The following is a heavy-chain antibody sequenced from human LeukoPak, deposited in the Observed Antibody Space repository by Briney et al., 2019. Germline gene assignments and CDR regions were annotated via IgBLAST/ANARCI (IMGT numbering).Heavy chain of an antibody. J-gene: IGHJ6*03. CDR3: AREAYDWAWYYYMDV. D-gene: IGHD3-16*01. CDR2: IIPILGIA. Sequence: SVKVSCKASGGTFSSYAISWARQAPGQGLEWMGRIIPILGIANYAQKFQGRVTITADKSTSTAYMELSSLRAEDTAVYYCAREAYDWAWYYYMDVWGKGTTVTVSS. V-gene: IGHV1-69*04. CDR1: GGTFSSYA.